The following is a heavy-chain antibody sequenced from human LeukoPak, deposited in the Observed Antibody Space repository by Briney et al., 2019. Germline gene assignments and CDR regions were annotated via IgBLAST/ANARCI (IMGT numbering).Heavy chain of an antibody. CDR3: ARESTRNGTGNYNWFDR. CDR2: IYRSGTT. D-gene: IGHD3-10*01. CDR1: GDTMRNYY. Sequence: SETLSLTCTVSGDTMRNYYWAWIRQSAGKGLEWVGRIYRSGTTNYSPSLLSRVTMSIDTSHNYFSLKLIYVPTADTTVYYCARESTRNGTGNYNWFDRWGQGTLVTVSS. J-gene: IGHJ5*02. V-gene: IGHV4-4*07.